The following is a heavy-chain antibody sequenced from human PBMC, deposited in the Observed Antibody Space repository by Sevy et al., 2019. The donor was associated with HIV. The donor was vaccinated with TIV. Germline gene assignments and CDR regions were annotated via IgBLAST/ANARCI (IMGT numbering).Heavy chain of an antibody. Sequence: ASVKVSCKASGGTFSSYAISWVRQAPGQGLEWMGRIIPILGIANYAQKFQGRVTITADKSTSTAYMGLSSLRSEDTAVYYCARDRVFGVVDPMYYFDYWGQGTLVTVSS. J-gene: IGHJ4*02. V-gene: IGHV1-69*04. CDR3: ARDRVFGVVDPMYYFDY. CDR1: GGTFSSYA. CDR2: IIPILGIA. D-gene: IGHD3-3*01.